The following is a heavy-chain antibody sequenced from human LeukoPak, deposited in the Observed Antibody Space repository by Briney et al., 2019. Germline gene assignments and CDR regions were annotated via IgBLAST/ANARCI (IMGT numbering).Heavy chain of an antibody. D-gene: IGHD4-11*01. V-gene: IGHV3-15*01. CDR1: GFTFSNAW. CDR3: TTDWANDYSDP. CDR2: IKSKTDGGTT. Sequence: GGSLRLSCAASGFTFSNAWMSWVRQAPGKGLEWVGRIKSKTDGGTTDYAAPVKGRLTISRDDSKNTLYLQMNSLKTEDTAVYYCTTDWANDYSDPWGQGTLVTVSS. J-gene: IGHJ5*02.